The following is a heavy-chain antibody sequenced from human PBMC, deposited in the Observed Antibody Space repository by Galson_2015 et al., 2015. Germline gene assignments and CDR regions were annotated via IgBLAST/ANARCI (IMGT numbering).Heavy chain of an antibody. V-gene: IGHV5-51*01. Sequence: QSGAEVKKPGESLKISCKGSGYTFSNYWIGWVRQMPGKGLEWMAIIYPDDSDTRYSPSFQGQVTISADKSTSTAYLQWSSLKASDTAMYYCARGRYCSAGRCRNWFDPWGQGTLVTVSS. CDR3: ARGRYCSAGRCRNWFDP. CDR1: GYTFSNYW. CDR2: IYPDDSDT. D-gene: IGHD2-15*01. J-gene: IGHJ5*02.